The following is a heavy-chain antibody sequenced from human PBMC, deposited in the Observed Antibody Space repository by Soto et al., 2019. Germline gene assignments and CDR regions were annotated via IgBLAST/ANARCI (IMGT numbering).Heavy chain of an antibody. D-gene: IGHD1-7*01. CDR1: GFTLTTYA. CDR2: ISYDGSYK. CDR3: ARDCDRVGGTYFWYFDL. J-gene: IGHJ2*01. Sequence: QVQLVESGGGVVQPGRSLRLSCAASGFTLTTYAMHWVRQAPGRGLEWVALISYDGSYKSYADSVRGRFTISRDNSKNTLYMQMNSLRAEDTAVYYCARDCDRVGGTYFWYFDLWGRGTLVTVSS. V-gene: IGHV3-30-3*01.